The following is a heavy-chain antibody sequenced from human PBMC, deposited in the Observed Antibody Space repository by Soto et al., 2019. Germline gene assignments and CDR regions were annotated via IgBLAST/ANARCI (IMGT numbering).Heavy chain of an antibody. D-gene: IGHD3-9*01. CDR1: SGSISSSNW. CDR2: IYHSGST. Sequence: QVQLQESGPGLVKPSGTLSLTCADSSGSISSSNWWSWVRQPPGKGLEWIGEIYHSGSTNYNPSLKSRVTISVDKSKNQFSLKLSSVTAADTAVYYCARVFHLRLRYFDWSVDAFDIWGQGTMVTVSS. V-gene: IGHV4-4*02. CDR3: ARVFHLRLRYFDWSVDAFDI. J-gene: IGHJ3*02.